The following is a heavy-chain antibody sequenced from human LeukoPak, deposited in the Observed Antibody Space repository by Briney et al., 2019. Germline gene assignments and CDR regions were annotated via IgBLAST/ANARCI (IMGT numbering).Heavy chain of an antibody. Sequence: ASVKVSCKASGYTFTSYGISWVRQAPGQGLEWMGWISAYNGNTNYAQKFQGRVTMTTDTSTSTAYMEPRSLRSDDTAVYYCARGKDHYYDSSGYPDYYYYTMDVWGQGTTVTVSS. CDR3: ARGKDHYYDSSGYPDYYYYTMDV. D-gene: IGHD3-22*01. J-gene: IGHJ6*02. V-gene: IGHV1-18*01. CDR1: GYTFTSYG. CDR2: ISAYNGNT.